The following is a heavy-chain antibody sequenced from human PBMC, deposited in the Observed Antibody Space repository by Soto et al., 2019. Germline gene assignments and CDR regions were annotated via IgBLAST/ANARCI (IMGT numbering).Heavy chain of an antibody. Sequence: PLRLSSAASGFTFSDYYMSWIRPAPGKGLEWASYISSSSSYTDSSDSVKGRFPISRDNAWNSLYLQNNSPRAEDTAVYYCARETATTYTYCYSCGQGTLVTVSS. D-gene: IGHD2-2*02. V-gene: IGHV3-11*05. J-gene: IGHJ4*02. CDR1: GFTFSDYY. CDR2: ISSSSSYT. CDR3: ARETATTYTYCYS.